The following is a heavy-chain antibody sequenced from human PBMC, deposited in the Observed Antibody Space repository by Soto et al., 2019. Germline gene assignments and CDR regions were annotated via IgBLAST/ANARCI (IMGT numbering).Heavy chain of an antibody. J-gene: IGHJ4*02. CDR2: ISYDGSNK. CDR3: AKDRGYCSGGSCSSFDY. D-gene: IGHD2-15*01. CDR1: GFTFSSYG. Sequence: GGSLRLSCAASGFTFSSYGMHWVRQAPGKGLEWVAVISYDGSNKYYADSVKGRFTISRDNSKNTLYLQMNSLRAEDTAVYYCAKDRGYCSGGSCSSFDYWGQGTLVTVSS. V-gene: IGHV3-30*18.